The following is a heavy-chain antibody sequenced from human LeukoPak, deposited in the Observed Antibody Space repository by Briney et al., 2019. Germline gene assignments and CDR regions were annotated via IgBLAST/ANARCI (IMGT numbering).Heavy chain of an antibody. CDR1: GFTFSDYY. D-gene: IGHD1-14*01. J-gene: IGHJ4*02. Sequence: GGSLRLSCAASGFTFSDYYMNWVRQAPGKGLEWVSSISSSTNYIYYADSVKGRFTISRDNAKNSLYLQMNSLRAEDTAVYYCARGPPLDWGQGTLVTVSS. CDR2: ISSSTNYI. CDR3: ARGPPLD. V-gene: IGHV3-21*01.